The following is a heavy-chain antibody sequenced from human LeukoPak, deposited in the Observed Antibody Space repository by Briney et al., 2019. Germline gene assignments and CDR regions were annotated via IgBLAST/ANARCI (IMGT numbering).Heavy chain of an antibody. D-gene: IGHD5-18*01. CDR2: IIPIFGTA. CDR3: ARGRGYSYGRYIWFDR. CDR1: GGTFISYA. Sequence: SVKVSCQASGGTFISYAISWLRPAAGKGLEWVGGIIPIFGTANYAQKFLGRVTITTDETTSTAYMVLSSLRSEDTAVYYCARGRGYSYGRYIWFDRWGQGTLVTVSS. J-gene: IGHJ5*02. V-gene: IGHV1-69*05.